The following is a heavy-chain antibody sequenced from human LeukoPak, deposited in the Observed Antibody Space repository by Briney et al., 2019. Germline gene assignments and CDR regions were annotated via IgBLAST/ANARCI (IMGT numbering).Heavy chain of an antibody. CDR1: GYTFTSYA. J-gene: IGHJ5*02. CDR2: INTKTGNP. CDR3: ARDGVDTLFDP. D-gene: IGHD5-18*01. V-gene: IGHV7-4-1*02. Sequence: ASVKVSCKASGYTFTSYAMNWVRQAPGQELEWMGWINTKTGNPTYAQGFTGRFVFSLDTSVSTSYLQISSLKAEDTAVYYCARDGVDTLFDPWGQGTLVTVSS.